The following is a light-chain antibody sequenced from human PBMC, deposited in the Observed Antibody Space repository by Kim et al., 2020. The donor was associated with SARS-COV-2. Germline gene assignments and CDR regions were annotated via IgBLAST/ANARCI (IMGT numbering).Light chain of an antibody. J-gene: IGLJ1*01. CDR1: SSDVGGYNS. Sequence: GQSITLSCTGTSSDVGGYNSVSWYQQHPDRAPKLMICDVSNRPSGVSHRFSGSKSGNTASLTISGLQAEDEADYYCSSFTSSNTLVFGTGTKVTVL. CDR3: SSFTSSNTLV. V-gene: IGLV2-14*03. CDR2: DVS.